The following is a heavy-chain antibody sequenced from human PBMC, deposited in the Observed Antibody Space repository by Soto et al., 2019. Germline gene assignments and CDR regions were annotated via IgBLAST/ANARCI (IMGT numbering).Heavy chain of an antibody. V-gene: IGHV3-15*01. CDR3: TTDWADYFWGSYLNI. CDR1: GFTFSNAW. Sequence: GGSLRLSCAASGFTFSNAWMSWVRQAPGKGLEWVGRIKSKTDGGTTDYAAPVKGRFTISRDDSKNTLYLQMNSLKTEDTAVYYCTTDWADYFWGSYLNIGGQGTMVTVSS. J-gene: IGHJ3*02. CDR2: IKSKTDGGTT. D-gene: IGHD3-16*02.